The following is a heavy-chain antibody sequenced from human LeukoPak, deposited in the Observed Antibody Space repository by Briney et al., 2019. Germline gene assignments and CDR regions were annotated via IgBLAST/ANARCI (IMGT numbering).Heavy chain of an antibody. J-gene: IGHJ4*02. CDR3: ATPDEDHTMIVAGLDY. CDR1: GFTFSSYA. V-gene: IGHV3-30-3*01. CDR2: ISYDGSNK. D-gene: IGHD3-22*01. Sequence: PGRSLRLSCAASGFTFSSYAMHWVRQAPGKGLEWVAVISYDGSNKYYADSVKGRFTISRDNSKNTLYLQMNSLRAEDTAVYYCATPDEDHTMIVAGLDYWGQGTLVTVSS.